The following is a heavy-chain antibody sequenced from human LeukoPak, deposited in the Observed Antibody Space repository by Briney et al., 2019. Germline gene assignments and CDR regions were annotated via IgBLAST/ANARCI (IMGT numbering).Heavy chain of an antibody. CDR1: GSTFSSYG. CDR3: AKVAGPGGYSYGYEPHFDY. V-gene: IGHV3-23*01. CDR2: ISGRGGST. D-gene: IGHD5-18*01. J-gene: IGHJ4*02. Sequence: GGSLRLSCAASGSTFSSYGMSWVRQSPGKGREWVSAISGRGGSTYYADSVRGRFTISRDDSTNTLYLQMNSLRAEDTAVYYCAKVAGPGGYSYGYEPHFDYWGQGALVTVSS.